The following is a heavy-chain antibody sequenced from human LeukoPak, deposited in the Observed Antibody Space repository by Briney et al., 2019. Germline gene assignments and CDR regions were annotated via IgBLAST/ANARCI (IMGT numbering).Heavy chain of an antibody. V-gene: IGHV3-30*04. D-gene: IGHD1-26*01. Sequence: GGSLRLSCAASGFTFISYAIHWVRQAPGKGLEWVAVISFHGTDTFYADSLEGRFTISRDTSKNTLFLQINNLRAGDTAVYYCAKDSHSGYFDYWGQGTLVTVSS. J-gene: IGHJ4*02. CDR2: ISFHGTDT. CDR3: AKDSHSGYFDY. CDR1: GFTFISYA.